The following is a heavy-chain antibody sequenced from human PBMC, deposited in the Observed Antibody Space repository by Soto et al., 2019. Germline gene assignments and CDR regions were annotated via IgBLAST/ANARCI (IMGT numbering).Heavy chain of an antibody. Sequence: ASVKVSCKASGYTFTGYYMHWVRQAPGQGLEWMGWINPNSGGTNYAQKFQGWVTMTRDTSISTAYMELSRLRSDDTAVYYCARMATPANYSSSWYHYYYGMDVWGQGTTVTVSS. V-gene: IGHV1-2*04. CDR2: INPNSGGT. J-gene: IGHJ6*02. CDR1: GYTFTGYY. D-gene: IGHD6-13*01. CDR3: ARMATPANYSSSWYHYYYGMDV.